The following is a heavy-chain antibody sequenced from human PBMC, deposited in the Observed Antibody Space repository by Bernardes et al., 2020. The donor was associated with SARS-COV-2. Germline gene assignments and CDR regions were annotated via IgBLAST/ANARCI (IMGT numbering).Heavy chain of an antibody. J-gene: IGHJ4*02. CDR2: INSDGSGT. Sequence: SLRLSCAASGFTLSMYWMHWVRQVPGKGLVWVSHINSDGSGTSYADSVKGRFTISRDNAKNTLYLQMHSLRAEDSAVYFCARDSSVEFDYWGRGTLVTVSS. V-gene: IGHV3-74*01. CDR3: ARDSSVEFDY. CDR1: GFTLSMYW.